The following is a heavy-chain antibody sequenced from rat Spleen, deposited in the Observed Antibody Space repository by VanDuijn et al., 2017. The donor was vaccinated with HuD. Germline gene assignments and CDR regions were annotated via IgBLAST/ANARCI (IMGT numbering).Heavy chain of an antibody. CDR3: TTGANGELDY. CDR1: GFTFSNYY. J-gene: IGHJ2*01. D-gene: IGHD5-1*01. Sequence: EVQLVESGGGLVQPGRSLKLSCAASGFTFSNYYMAWVRQAPTKGLEWVAYISTGGGSTYYRDSVKGRFTISRDNAKSTLYLQMDSLRSEDTATYYCTTGANGELDYWGQGVMVTVSS. V-gene: IGHV5-27*01. CDR2: ISTGGGST.